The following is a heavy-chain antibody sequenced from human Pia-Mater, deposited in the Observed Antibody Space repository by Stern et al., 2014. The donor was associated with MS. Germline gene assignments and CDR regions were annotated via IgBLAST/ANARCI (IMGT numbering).Heavy chain of an antibody. D-gene: IGHD5-18*01. J-gene: IGHJ4*02. CDR2: IGTPGVT. Sequence: VQLVESGGGLVQPGGSLRLSCAASGFTFSSYDMHWVRQATGEGLEWVSAIGTPGVTHNQVSGRARFTTSRENAKNALYLQMNSLRAGDTAVYYCARGRGGYSFDYWGQGTLVTVSS. CDR3: ARGRGGYSFDY. V-gene: IGHV3-13*01. CDR1: GFTFSSYD.